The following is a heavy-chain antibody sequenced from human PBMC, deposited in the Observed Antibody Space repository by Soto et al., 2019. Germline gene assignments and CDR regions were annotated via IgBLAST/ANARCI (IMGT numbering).Heavy chain of an antibody. Sequence: AGYLILSCETSGFIISSYAITWVRQAPGKGLEWVSTISGTGVNTYYADSVKGRFTVSRDNSKNTVWLQMNSLRAADSSVYYCAKDSVHNLYRTSSLEDCYGPWGQRTLVTGPS. CDR1: GFIISSYA. V-gene: IGHV3-23*01. CDR3: AKDSVHNLYRTSSLEDCYGP. J-gene: IGHJ5*02. CDR2: ISGTGVNT. D-gene: IGHD6-6*01.